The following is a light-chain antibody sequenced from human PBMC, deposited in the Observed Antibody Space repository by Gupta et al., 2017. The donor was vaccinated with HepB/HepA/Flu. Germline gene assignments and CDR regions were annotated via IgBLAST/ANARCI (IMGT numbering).Light chain of an antibody. CDR3: QQYGSSPRT. V-gene: IGKV3-20*01. CDR1: QSVRSN. CDR2: DAS. J-gene: IGKJ1*01. Sequence: VLTQSPDTLSLSPGERATLSCRASQSVRSNLAWYQQKPGHAPSVLIYDASSRATGIPDRFSGSGSGTDFTLTITRLEAEDFAVYYCQQYGSSPRTFGQGTKVEIK.